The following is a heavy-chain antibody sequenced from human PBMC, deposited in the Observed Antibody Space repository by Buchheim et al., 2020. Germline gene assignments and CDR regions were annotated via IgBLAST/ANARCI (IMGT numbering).Heavy chain of an antibody. D-gene: IGHD2/OR15-2a*01. CDR3: ARDHPVLQAFDP. Sequence: QVQLVQSGAEVKKPGASVKVSCRATGYSFTSNYIHWVRQAPGQGLEWMGIINPSGGSTSYAQKFQGRVTMTRDTSTSTVYMELSSLTSEDTAVYYCARDHPVLQAFDPWGQGTL. J-gene: IGHJ5*02. V-gene: IGHV1-46*01. CDR1: GYSFTSNY. CDR2: INPSGGST.